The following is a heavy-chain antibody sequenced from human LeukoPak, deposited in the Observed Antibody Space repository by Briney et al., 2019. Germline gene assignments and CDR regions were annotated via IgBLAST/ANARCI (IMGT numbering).Heavy chain of an antibody. V-gene: IGHV3-23*01. J-gene: IGHJ4*02. D-gene: IGHD4-23*01. CDR2: ISGSGGGT. CDR3: ARGRPHGNDY. Sequence: GGSLRLSCAASGFTFSNYAMTWVRQAPGKGLEWVSAISGSGGGTFYADSVKGRFTISRDNSKNTLYLQMNSLRVEDTAVYYCARGRPHGNDYWGQGTLVTVSS. CDR1: GFTFSNYA.